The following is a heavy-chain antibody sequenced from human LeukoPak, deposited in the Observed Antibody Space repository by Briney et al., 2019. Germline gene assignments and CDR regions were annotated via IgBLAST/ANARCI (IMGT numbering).Heavy chain of an antibody. D-gene: IGHD6-19*01. Sequence: SETLSLTCTVSGYSIRSGYYWGWIRQSPEKGLEWIGSMYYSGNTYYNPSLRSRVTMSVDTSNNQFSLKLSSVTAADAAAYYCARYPKSYSNGWIAFDIWGQGTMVTVSS. CDR3: ARYPKSYSNGWIAFDI. CDR2: MYYSGNT. J-gene: IGHJ3*02. V-gene: IGHV4-38-2*02. CDR1: GYSIRSGYY.